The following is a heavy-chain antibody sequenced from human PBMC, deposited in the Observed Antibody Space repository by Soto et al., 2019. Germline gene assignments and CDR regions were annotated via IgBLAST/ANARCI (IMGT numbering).Heavy chain of an antibody. Sequence: HPGGPLRLSCSASGCTFSSYAMSWVRQAPGKGLEWVSAISGSGGSTYYADSGKGRFTISRDNSKNTLYLQMNSLSAEDTAVYYCAYSSTAFDYWGQGTXVTVSS. J-gene: IGHJ4*02. CDR1: GCTFSSYA. CDR3: AYSSTAFDY. CDR2: ISGSGGST. D-gene: IGHD6-13*01. V-gene: IGHV3-23*01.